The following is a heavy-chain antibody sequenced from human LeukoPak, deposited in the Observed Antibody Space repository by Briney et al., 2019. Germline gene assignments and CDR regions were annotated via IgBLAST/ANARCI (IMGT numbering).Heavy chain of an antibody. CDR3: ARQKGSTGFLGF. CDR1: VGSITSSNHL. J-gene: IGHJ4*02. V-gene: IGHV4-39*01. Sequence: SETLSLTCSVSVGSITSSNHLWGWLPQTPGDGLEWIGSVFFQNTYYNPSLKSRVTISVDRTRSLLSLDLRSVTAADTALYYCARQKGSTGFLGFWGRGTLVTVSS. CDR2: VFFQNT. D-gene: IGHD6-25*01.